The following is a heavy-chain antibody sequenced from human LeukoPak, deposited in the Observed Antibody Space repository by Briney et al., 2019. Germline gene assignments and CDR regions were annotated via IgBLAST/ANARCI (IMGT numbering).Heavy chain of an antibody. CDR1: GYTFTSYG. CDR2: ISAYNGNT. Sequence: ASVKVSCKASGYTFTSYGISWVRQAPGQGLEWMGWISAYNGNTNYAQKLQGRVTLTTDTSTSTAHMELRSLRSDDTAVYYCAIGAGSLGVLPYWGQGTRVTVVS. CDR3: AIGAGSLGVLPY. J-gene: IGHJ4*02. D-gene: IGHD6-19*01. V-gene: IGHV1-18*01.